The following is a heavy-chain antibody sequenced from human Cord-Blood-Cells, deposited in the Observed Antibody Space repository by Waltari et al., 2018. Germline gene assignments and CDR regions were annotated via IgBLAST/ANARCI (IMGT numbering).Heavy chain of an antibody. D-gene: IGHD6-13*01. CDR2: ISAYNGNT. CDR1: GYTFTSYG. CDR3: ARDRYSSSWYGEYYFDY. J-gene: IGHJ4*02. Sequence: QVQLVQSGAEVKKPGASVKVSCKASGYTFTSYGISWVRQAPGQGLEWMGWISAYNGNTNYAQKRKGRVTMTTDTSTSTAYMELRSLRSDDTAVYYCARDRYSSSWYGEYYFDYWGQGTLVTVSS. V-gene: IGHV1-18*01.